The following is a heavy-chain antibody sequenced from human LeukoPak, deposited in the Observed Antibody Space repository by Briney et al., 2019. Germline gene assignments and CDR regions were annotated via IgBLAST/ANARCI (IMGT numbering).Heavy chain of an antibody. J-gene: IGHJ5*02. CDR3: ARDSAANRRYQPDVLLWFGEVQDHQPGHWFDP. V-gene: IGHV4-39*07. CDR2: IYYSGGT. CDR1: GGSISSSSYY. D-gene: IGHD3-10*01. Sequence: KPSETLSLTCTVSGGSISSSSYYWGWIRQPPGKGLEWIGSIYYSGGTYYNPSLKSRVTISVDTSKNQFSLKLSSVTAADTAVYYCARDSAANRRYQPDVLLWFGEVQDHQPGHWFDPWGQGTLVTVSS.